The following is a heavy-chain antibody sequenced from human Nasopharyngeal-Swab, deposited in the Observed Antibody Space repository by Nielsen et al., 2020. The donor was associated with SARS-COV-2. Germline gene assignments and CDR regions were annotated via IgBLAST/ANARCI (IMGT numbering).Heavy chain of an antibody. CDR3: ARLELRSRFFEN. CDR2: INQSGTT. Sequence: SETLSLTCAIYGGSFSYYYWHWIRQSPGQGLEWIGEINQSGTTNYHASLKSRVTISVDTSKNHFSLKLTSVTAADTAVYYCARLELRSRFFENWGQGTLVTVSS. J-gene: IGHJ4*02. D-gene: IGHD2-2*01. CDR1: GGSFSYYY. V-gene: IGHV4-34*01.